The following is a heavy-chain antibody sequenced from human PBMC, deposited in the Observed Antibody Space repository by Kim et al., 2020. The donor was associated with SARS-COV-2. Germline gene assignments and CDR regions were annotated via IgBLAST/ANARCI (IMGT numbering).Heavy chain of an antibody. D-gene: IGHD3-16*01. CDR2: ISWYSGSI. Sequence: GGSLRLSCAASGFTFGDYAMHWVRQAPGKGLEWDSGISWYSGSIGYADSVKGRFTISRDNAKNSLYLQMNSLRAEDTALYYCAKDMLDYYAHGMDVWGQGTTVTVSS. J-gene: IGHJ6*02. CDR3: AKDMLDYYAHGMDV. V-gene: IGHV3-9*01. CDR1: GFTFGDYA.